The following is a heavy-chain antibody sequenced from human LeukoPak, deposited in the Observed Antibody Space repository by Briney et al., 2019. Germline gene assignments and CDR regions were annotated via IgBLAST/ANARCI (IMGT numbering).Heavy chain of an antibody. CDR1: GFTFSNYA. J-gene: IGHJ5*02. Sequence: GGSLRLSCAASGFTFSNYAMSWVRHGPGKGLEWVSAISGSGGSTHYADSVKGRFTISRDNSKNTLYLQMNSLRAEDTAVYYCAKDGIAAAELNWFDPWGQGTLVTVSS. CDR2: ISGSGGST. D-gene: IGHD6-13*01. V-gene: IGHV3-23*01. CDR3: AKDGIAAAELNWFDP.